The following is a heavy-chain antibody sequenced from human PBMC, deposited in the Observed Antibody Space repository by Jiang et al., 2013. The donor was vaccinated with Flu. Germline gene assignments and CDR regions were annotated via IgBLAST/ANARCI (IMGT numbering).Heavy chain of an antibody. CDR3: ARAHPYGDYYDY. V-gene: IGHV1-18*01. D-gene: IGHD4-17*01. J-gene: IGHJ4*02. Sequence: GAEVKKPGASVKVSCKASGYTFTSYAISWVRQAPGQGLEWMGWISVYNGNTKYAQNLQGRVTMTTDTSTSTAYMELSRLRSDDTAVYYCARAHPYGDYYDYWGQGTLVTVSS. CDR1: GYTFTSYA. CDR2: ISVYNGNT.